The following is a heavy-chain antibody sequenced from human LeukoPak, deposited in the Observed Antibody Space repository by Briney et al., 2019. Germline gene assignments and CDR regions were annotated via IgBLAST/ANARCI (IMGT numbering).Heavy chain of an antibody. Sequence: GGSLRLSCAASGFTFSSYGMTWVRQAPGKGLEWVSAISGSGVNTDYADSVKGRFTISRDNSKNTLYLQMNSLTAEDTAVYYCAKHPSPVFGGGSYFEDWGQGTLVTVSS. CDR1: GFTFSSYG. CDR2: ISGSGVNT. J-gene: IGHJ4*02. CDR3: AKHPSPVFGGGSYFED. V-gene: IGHV3-23*01. D-gene: IGHD3-16*01.